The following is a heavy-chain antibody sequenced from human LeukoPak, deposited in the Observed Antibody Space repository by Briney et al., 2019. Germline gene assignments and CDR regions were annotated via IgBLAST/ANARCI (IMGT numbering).Heavy chain of an antibody. D-gene: IGHD3-3*01. Sequence: GGSLRLSCAASGFTVSSNYMSWVRQAPGKGLEWVSVIYSGGSTYYADSVKGRFAISRDNSKNTLYLQMNSLRAEDTAVYYCAREITIFGVVSPGFDYWGQGTLVTVSS. CDR2: IYSGGST. CDR1: GFTVSSNY. CDR3: AREITIFGVVSPGFDY. J-gene: IGHJ4*02. V-gene: IGHV3-66*02.